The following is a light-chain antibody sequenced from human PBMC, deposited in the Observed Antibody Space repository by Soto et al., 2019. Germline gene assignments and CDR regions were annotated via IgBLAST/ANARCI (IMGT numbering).Light chain of an antibody. CDR3: QQRSNWPPVT. V-gene: IGKV3-11*01. CDR2: DAS. CDR1: QSVSSY. J-gene: IGKJ4*01. Sequence: EIVWTQSPATLSLSPGERATLSCRASQSVSSYLAWYQQKPGQAPSLLIYDASNRATGIPARFSGSGSGTDFTLTISSLEPEDFALYYCQQRSNWPPVTFGGGTKVEIK.